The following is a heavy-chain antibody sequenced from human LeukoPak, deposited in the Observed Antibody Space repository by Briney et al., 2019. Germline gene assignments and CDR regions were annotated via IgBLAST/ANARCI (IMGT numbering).Heavy chain of an antibody. Sequence: SVKVSCKASGGTFSSYAISWVRQAPGQGLEWMGGIIPIFGTANYAQKFQGRVTITADESTSTAYMELSSLRSEDTAVYYCARDLLGVHRSGYYRSNFDYWGQGTPVTVSS. CDR3: ARDLLGVHRSGYYRSNFDY. D-gene: IGHD3-22*01. CDR2: IIPIFGTA. CDR1: GGTFSSYA. J-gene: IGHJ4*02. V-gene: IGHV1-69*13.